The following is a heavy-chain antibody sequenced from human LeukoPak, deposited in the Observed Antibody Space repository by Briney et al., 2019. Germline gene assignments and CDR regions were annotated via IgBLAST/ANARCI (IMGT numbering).Heavy chain of an antibody. Sequence: SETLSLTCAVYGGSFSGYYWSWIRQPPGKGLEWIGEINHSGSTNHNPSLKSRVTISVDTSKNQFSLKLSSVTAADTAVYYCVQSLTNEAFDIWGQGTMVTVSS. D-gene: IGHD2-2*01. CDR3: VQSLTNEAFDI. J-gene: IGHJ3*02. CDR1: GGSFSGYY. CDR2: INHSGST. V-gene: IGHV4-34*01.